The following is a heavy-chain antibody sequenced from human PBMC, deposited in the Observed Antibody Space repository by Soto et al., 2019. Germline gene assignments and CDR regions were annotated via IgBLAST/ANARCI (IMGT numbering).Heavy chain of an antibody. CDR2: ISYDGTNK. CDR3: AKDLAWSSSYVYYYYYAMDV. J-gene: IGHJ6*02. D-gene: IGHD6-6*01. V-gene: IGHV3-30*18. CDR1: GFTFSIYG. Sequence: GGSLRLSCPASGFTFSIYGIHWVRQAPGKGLEWVAVISYDGTNKYYADSVKGRFTISRDNSKNTLSLQMNSLRAEDMAVYFCAKDLAWSSSYVYYYYYAMDVWGQGTTVTVSS.